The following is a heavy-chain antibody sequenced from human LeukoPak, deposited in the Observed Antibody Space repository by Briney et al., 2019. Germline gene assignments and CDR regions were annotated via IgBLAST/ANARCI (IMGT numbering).Heavy chain of an antibody. V-gene: IGHV3-7*01. Sequence: PGGSLRLSCAASGFTFSSYCMSWVRQAPGKGLEWVANIKQDGSEKYYVDSVKGRFTISRDNAKNSLYLQMKSLRAEDTAVDYCARESSLYFGAVSKWGQGTLVTVSS. D-gene: IGHD3-3*01. CDR3: ARESSLYFGAVSK. J-gene: IGHJ4*02. CDR2: IKQDGSEK. CDR1: GFTFSSYC.